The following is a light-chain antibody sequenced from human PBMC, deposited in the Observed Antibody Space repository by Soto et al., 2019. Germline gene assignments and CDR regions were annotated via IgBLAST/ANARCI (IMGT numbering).Light chain of an antibody. V-gene: IGKV3-20*01. CDR3: QQYGTSPLMYT. Sequence: EVVLTQSPGTLSLSPGERATLSCRASQSVTSNYLAWYQQRPGQAPRLLIYGASIRATGVPDRFSGSGSGKDFTLTITRLEPEDFAVYYCQQYGTSPLMYTFGQGTKVDIK. J-gene: IGKJ2*01. CDR1: QSVTSNY. CDR2: GAS.